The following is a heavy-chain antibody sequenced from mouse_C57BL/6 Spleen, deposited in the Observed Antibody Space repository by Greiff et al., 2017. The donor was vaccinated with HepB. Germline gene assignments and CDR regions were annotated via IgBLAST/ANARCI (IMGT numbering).Heavy chain of an antibody. V-gene: IGHV1-19*01. CDR1: GYTFTDYY. CDR3: ARGATVVLYYFDY. J-gene: IGHJ2*01. Sequence: VQLQQSGPVLVKPGASVKMSCKASGYTFTDYYMNWVKQSHGKSLEWIGVINPYNGGTSYNQKFKGKATLTVDKSSSTAYMELNSLASEDSAVYYCARGATVVLYYFDYWGQGTTRTVSS. CDR2: INPYNGGT. D-gene: IGHD1-1*01.